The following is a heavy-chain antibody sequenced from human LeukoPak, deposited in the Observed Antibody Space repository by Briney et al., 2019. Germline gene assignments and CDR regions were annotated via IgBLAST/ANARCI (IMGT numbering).Heavy chain of an antibody. Sequence: ASVKVSCKASGYTFTGYYMHWVRQAPGQGLEWMGWINPNSGGTNYAQKFQGRVTMTRDTSISTAYMELSRLRSGDTAVYYCARDLRDGYTRYYFDYWGQGTLVTVSS. CDR3: ARDLRDGYTRYYFDY. CDR2: INPNSGGT. J-gene: IGHJ4*02. D-gene: IGHD5-24*01. V-gene: IGHV1-2*02. CDR1: GYTFTGYY.